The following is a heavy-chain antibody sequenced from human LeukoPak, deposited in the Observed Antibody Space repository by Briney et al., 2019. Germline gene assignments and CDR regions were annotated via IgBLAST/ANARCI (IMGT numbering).Heavy chain of an antibody. J-gene: IGHJ4*02. CDR2: IYPGDSDT. CDR3: ARRQGCSSTSCPPDS. D-gene: IGHD2-2*01. V-gene: IGHV5-51*01. Sequence: GQPLKISCRASGYSFTTYWIGWVRQMPASDLEWMGIIYPGDSDTRYSPSFQGQVTMSADKSINTAYLQWSSLKASDTAMYYCARRQGCSSTSCPPDSWGQGTLVTVSS. CDR1: GYSFTTYW.